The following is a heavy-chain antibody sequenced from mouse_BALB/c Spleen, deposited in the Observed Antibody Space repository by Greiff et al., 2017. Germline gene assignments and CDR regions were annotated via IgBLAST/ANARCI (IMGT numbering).Heavy chain of an antibody. Sequence: QVTLKVSGPGILQPSQTLSLTCSFSGFSLSTSGMGVGWIRQPSGKGLEWLAHIWCDDDKRYNPALKSRLTISKDTSSNQVFLTIASVDTADTATYYCARMILPAIDYWGQGTSVTVSS. CDR3: ARMILPAIDY. J-gene: IGHJ4*01. CDR1: GFSLSTSGMG. V-gene: IGHV8-8*01. CDR2: IWCDDDK. D-gene: IGHD1-1*01.